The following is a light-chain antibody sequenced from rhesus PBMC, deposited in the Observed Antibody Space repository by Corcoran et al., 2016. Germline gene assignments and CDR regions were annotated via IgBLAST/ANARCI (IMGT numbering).Light chain of an antibody. CDR3: QQYDSRPLT. CDR2: KAS. V-gene: IGKV1-22*01. Sequence: DIRLTQSPSSLSASVGDTVTITCRASQTISIWLAWYQQKPGRAPDLLISKASSLQSGVPSRFSGRGSGTDFTLTISSLQSEDLATYCCQQYDSRPLTFGPGAKLDIK. J-gene: IGKJ3*01. CDR1: QTISIW.